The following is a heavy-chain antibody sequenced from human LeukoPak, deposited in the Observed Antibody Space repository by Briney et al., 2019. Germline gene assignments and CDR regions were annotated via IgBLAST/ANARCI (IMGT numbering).Heavy chain of an antibody. D-gene: IGHD5-24*01. Sequence: SVKVSCKASGGTFSSYAISWVRQAPGQGLEWMGRIIPILGIANYAQKFQGRVTITADKSTSTAYMELSSLRSEDTAVYYCARAGDGYKGAFDIWGQGTMVTVSS. CDR3: ARAGDGYKGAFDI. CDR1: GGTFSSYA. V-gene: IGHV1-69*04. CDR2: IIPILGIA. J-gene: IGHJ3*02.